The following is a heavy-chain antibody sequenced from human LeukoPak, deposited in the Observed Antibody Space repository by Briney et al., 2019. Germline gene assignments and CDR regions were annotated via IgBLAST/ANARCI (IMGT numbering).Heavy chain of an antibody. Sequence: SETLSLTCAVYGGTFSGYYWSWIRQPPGKGLEWIGEINHSGSTNYNPSLKSRVTISVDTSKNQFSLKLSSVTAADTAVYYCAREGGSGWSSWYFDLWGRGTLVTVSS. CDR1: GGTFSGYY. D-gene: IGHD6-19*01. J-gene: IGHJ2*01. CDR2: INHSGST. V-gene: IGHV4-34*01. CDR3: AREGGSGWSSWYFDL.